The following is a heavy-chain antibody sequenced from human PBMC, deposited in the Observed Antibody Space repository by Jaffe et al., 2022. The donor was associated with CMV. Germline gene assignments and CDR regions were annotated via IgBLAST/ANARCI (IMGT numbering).Heavy chain of an antibody. J-gene: IGHJ3*02. V-gene: IGHV3-9*01. D-gene: IGHD6-13*01. CDR1: GFTFDDYA. CDR3: AKTAPPSSSWYGAFDI. CDR2: ISWNSGSI. Sequence: EVQLVESGGGLVQPGRSLRLSCAASGFTFDDYAMHWVRQAPGKGLEWVSGISWNSGSIGYADSVKGRFTISRDNAKNSLYLQMNSLRAEDTALYYCAKTAPPSSSWYGAFDIWGQGTMVTVSS.